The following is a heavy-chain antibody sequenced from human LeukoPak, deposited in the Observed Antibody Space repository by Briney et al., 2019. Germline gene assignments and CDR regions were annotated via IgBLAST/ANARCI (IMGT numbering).Heavy chain of an antibody. Sequence: GGSLRLSCAASGFTFSSYAMHWVRQAPGKELEWVAVISYDGSNKYYADSVKGRFTISRDNSKNTLYPQMNSLRAEDTAVYYCARDRVVRGVILDYWGQGTLVTVSS. CDR3: ARDRVVRGVILDY. D-gene: IGHD3-10*01. J-gene: IGHJ4*02. CDR1: GFTFSSYA. V-gene: IGHV3-30*04. CDR2: ISYDGSNK.